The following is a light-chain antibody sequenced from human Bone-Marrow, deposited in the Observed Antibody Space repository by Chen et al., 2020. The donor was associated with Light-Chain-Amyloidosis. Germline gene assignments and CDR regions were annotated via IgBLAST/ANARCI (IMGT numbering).Light chain of an antibody. CDR2: GNT. Sequence: QSVLTQPPSVSGAPGQRVTISCTGSTSNIGAGYGVHWYQQVPGTAPKRLIYGNTNRPSGVPDRFAAAKCGTSASLAIAGLQAEDEADYDCQSYDSSLSSSVFGGGTKLTVL. J-gene: IGLJ2*01. CDR3: QSYDSSLSSSV. CDR1: TSNIGAGYG. V-gene: IGLV1-40*01.